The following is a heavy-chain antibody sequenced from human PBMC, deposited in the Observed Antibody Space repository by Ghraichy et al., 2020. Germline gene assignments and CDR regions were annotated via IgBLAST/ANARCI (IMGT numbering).Heavy chain of an antibody. J-gene: IGHJ6*02. CDR1: GYSFNSYW. CDR3: ARESNALDV. V-gene: IGHV5-51*07. Sequence: GESLNISCKGSGYSFNSYWIAWVHQMSGKGLEWMGIIYPVDSETRYSPSFQGQVTISVDKSISTAYLQWRSLQASDTAMYYCARESNALDVWGQGTTVTVSS. CDR2: IYPVDSET.